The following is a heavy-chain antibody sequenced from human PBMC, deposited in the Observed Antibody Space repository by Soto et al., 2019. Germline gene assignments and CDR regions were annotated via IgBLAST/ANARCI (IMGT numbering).Heavy chain of an antibody. CDR2: MNPNSGNT. CDR3: DV. Sequence: ASVKVSCKASGYTFTSYDINWVRQATGQGLEWMGWMNPNSGNTRYAQKFQGRVTMTRNTSISTAYMELSSLRSKGTGNYGMDVWGQGTTVAVSS. V-gene: IGHV1-8*01. CDR1: GYTFTSYD. J-gene: IGHJ6*02.